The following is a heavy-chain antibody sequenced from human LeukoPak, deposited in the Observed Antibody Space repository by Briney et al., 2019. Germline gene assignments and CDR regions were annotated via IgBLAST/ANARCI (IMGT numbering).Heavy chain of an antibody. CDR2: IYYSGST. Sequence: SGTLSLTCAVSGGSISSSNWWSWIRQPPGRGLEWIGNIYYSGSTYYSPSLKSRVTVSVDTSKNQFSLKLSSVTAADTAVYYCARQSTIAAARIDPWGQGTLVTVSS. CDR1: GGSISSSNW. CDR3: ARQSTIAAARIDP. V-gene: IGHV4-4*02. J-gene: IGHJ5*02. D-gene: IGHD6-25*01.